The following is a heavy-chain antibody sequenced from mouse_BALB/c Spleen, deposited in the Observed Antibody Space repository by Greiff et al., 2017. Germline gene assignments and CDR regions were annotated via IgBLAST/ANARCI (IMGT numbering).Heavy chain of an antibody. CDR1: GFTFTDYY. Sequence: DVMLVESGGGLVQPGGSLRLSCATSGFTFTDYYMSWVRQPPGKALEWLGFIRNKANGYTTEYSASVKGRFTISRDNSQSILYLQMNTLRAEDSATYYCARDYDYDWFAYWGQGTLVTVSA. CDR2: IRNKANGYTT. V-gene: IGHV7-3*02. J-gene: IGHJ3*01. D-gene: IGHD2-4*01. CDR3: ARDYDYDWFAY.